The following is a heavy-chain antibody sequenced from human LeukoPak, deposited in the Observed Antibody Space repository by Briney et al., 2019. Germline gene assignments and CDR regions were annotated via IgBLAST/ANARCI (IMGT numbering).Heavy chain of an antibody. V-gene: IGHV3-21*01. CDR2: ISSSSSYI. CDR3: ARGGLRVTPVPGSSHY. Sequence: GGSLRLSCAASGFTFRSYSMNWVRQAPGKGLEWVSSISSSSSYIYYADSVKGRFTISRDNAKNSLYLQMNSLRAEDTAVYYCARGGLRVTPVPGSSHYWGQGTLVTVSS. J-gene: IGHJ4*02. CDR1: GFTFRSYS. D-gene: IGHD3-10*01.